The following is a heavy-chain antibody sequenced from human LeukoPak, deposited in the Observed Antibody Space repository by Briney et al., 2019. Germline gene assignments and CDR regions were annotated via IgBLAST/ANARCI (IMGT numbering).Heavy chain of an antibody. D-gene: IGHD6-13*01. J-gene: IGHJ3*02. CDR3: ASHSSSWLPRGALDI. Sequence: PGRSLRLSCAASGFTFSSYGMYWVRQAPGKGLEWVAVIWYDGSNKYYADSVKGRFTISRDNSKNTLYLQMNSLRAEDTAVYYCASHSSSWLPRGALDIWGQGTVVTVS. CDR2: IWYDGSNK. V-gene: IGHV3-33*01. CDR1: GFTFSSYG.